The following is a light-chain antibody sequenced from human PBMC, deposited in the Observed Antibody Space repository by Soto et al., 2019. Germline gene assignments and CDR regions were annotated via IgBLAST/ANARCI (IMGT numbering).Light chain of an antibody. CDR2: DVS. J-gene: IGLJ2*01. V-gene: IGLV2-14*01. Sequence: QSALTQPASVSGSPGQSITISCTGTSSDVGGYNYVSWYQQQPGKAPKLMIYDVSNRPSGVSNRFSGSKSGNTASLTISGLQAEDEADYYCSSYTSSSTLEAVFGGGTKVTVL. CDR1: SSDVGGYNY. CDR3: SSYTSSSTLEAV.